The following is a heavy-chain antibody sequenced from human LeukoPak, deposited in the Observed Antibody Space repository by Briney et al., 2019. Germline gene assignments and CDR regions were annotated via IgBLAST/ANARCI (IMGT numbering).Heavy chain of an antibody. Sequence: SETLSLTCTVSGYSISSGYYWGWIRQPPGKGLEWIGSIYHSGSTYYNPSLKSRVTISVDTSKNQFSLKLSSVTAADTAVYYCARGGYYYDSSGYYEGSFDYWGQGTLVTVSS. CDR3: ARGGYYYDSSGYYEGSFDY. CDR2: IYHSGST. CDR1: GYSISSGYY. V-gene: IGHV4-38-2*02. D-gene: IGHD3-22*01. J-gene: IGHJ4*02.